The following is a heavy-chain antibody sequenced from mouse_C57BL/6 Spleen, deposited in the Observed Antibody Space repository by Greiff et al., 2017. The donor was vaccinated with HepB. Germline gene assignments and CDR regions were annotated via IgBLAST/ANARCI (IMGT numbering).Heavy chain of an antibody. J-gene: IGHJ2*01. CDR2: ISYDGSN. D-gene: IGHD2-1*01. V-gene: IGHV3-6*01. CDR3: ARDEGYYGNFDY. Sequence: EVKLMESGPGLVKPSQSLSLTCSVTGYSITSGYYWNWIRQFPGNKLEWMGYISYDGSNNYNPSLKNRISITRDTSKNQFFLKLNSVTTEDTATYYCARDEGYYGNFDYWGQGTTLTVSS. CDR1: GYSITSGYY.